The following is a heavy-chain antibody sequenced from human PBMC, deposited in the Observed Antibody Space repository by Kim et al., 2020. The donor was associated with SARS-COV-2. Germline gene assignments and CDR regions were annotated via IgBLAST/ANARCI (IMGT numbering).Heavy chain of an antibody. CDR3: ARDGRIDYYYYGMDV. CDR2: ISAYNGNT. CDR1: GYTFTSYG. D-gene: IGHD2-15*01. Sequence: ASVKVSCKASGYTFTSYGISWVRQAPGQGLEWMGWISAYNGNTNYARKLQGRVTMTTDTSTSTAYMELRGLTSDDTAVYYCARDGRIDYYYYGMDVWGQGTTVSVSS. V-gene: IGHV1-18*01. J-gene: IGHJ6*02.